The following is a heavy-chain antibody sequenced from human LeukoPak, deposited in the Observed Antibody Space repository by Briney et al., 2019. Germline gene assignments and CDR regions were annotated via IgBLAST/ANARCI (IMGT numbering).Heavy chain of an antibody. CDR2: ISGSGGST. CDR3: AKDQGWVQWELFPSYFDY. D-gene: IGHD1-26*01. Sequence: GGSLRLSCAASGFTFSNYAMTWVRQAPGKGLEWVSAISGSGGSTYYADSVKGRFTISRDNAKNTLYLQMNSLRAEDTAVYYCAKDQGWVQWELFPSYFDYWGQGTLVTVSS. V-gene: IGHV3-23*01. J-gene: IGHJ4*02. CDR1: GFTFSNYA.